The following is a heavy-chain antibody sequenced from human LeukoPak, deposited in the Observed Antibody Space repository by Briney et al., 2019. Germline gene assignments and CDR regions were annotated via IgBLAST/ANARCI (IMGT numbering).Heavy chain of an antibody. V-gene: IGHV4-4*07. CDR3: ARDVGYYDSSGYYHYFDY. J-gene: IGHJ4*02. D-gene: IGHD3-22*01. CDR1: GGSISSYY. Sequence: PSETLSLTCTVSGGSISSYYWSWIRQPAGTGLEWIGRIYTSGSTNYNPSLKSRVTMSVDTSKNQFSLKLSSVTAADTAVYYCARDVGYYDSSGYYHYFDYWGQGTLVTVSS. CDR2: IYTSGST.